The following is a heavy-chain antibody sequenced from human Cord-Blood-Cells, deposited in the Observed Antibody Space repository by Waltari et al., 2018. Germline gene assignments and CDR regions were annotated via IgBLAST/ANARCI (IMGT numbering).Heavy chain of an antibody. J-gene: IGHJ4*02. CDR1: GGSISSSSYY. V-gene: IGHV4-39*01. D-gene: IGHD3-3*01. CDR2: IYYSGST. CDR3: ARLTYYDFWSGYYFDY. Sequence: QLQLQESGPGLVKHSETLSLTCTVSGGSISSSSYYWGWIRQPPGKGLEWIGSIYYSGSTYYNPSLKSRVTISVDTSKNQFSLKLSSVTAADTAVYYCARLTYYDFWSGYYFDYWGQGTLVTVSS.